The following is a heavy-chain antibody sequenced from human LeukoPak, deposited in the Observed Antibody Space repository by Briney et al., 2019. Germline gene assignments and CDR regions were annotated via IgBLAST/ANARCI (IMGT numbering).Heavy chain of an antibody. D-gene: IGHD6-6*01. CDR1: GGSISSYY. CDR3: ARDPSSSSEPYYFDY. Sequence: SETLSLTCAVSGGSISSYYWSWIRQPPGKGLEWIGYIYDSGSTSYNPSLKSRVTISVDTSKNQFSLKLNSVTAADTAVYYCARDPSSSSEPYYFDYWGQGTLVTVSS. J-gene: IGHJ4*02. CDR2: IYDSGST. V-gene: IGHV4-59*01.